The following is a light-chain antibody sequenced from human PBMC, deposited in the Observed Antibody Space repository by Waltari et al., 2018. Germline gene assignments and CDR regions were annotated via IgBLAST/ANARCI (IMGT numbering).Light chain of an antibody. CDR1: SSDIGGHNY. CDR2: DVV. Sequence: QSALTQPAPVSGSPGQTITISCTGTSSDIGGHNYVSWYQQHPGKAPKLMIYDVVKRPSGVSNRFSGSKSGNTASLTISGLQAEDDAIYYCSSYASSKFGGGTKLTVL. V-gene: IGLV2-14*01. J-gene: IGLJ2*01. CDR3: SSYASSK.